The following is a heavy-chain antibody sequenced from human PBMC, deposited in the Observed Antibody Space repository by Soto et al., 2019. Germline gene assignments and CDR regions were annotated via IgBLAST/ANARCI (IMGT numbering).Heavy chain of an antibody. Sequence: QVQLQESGPGLVKPSETLSLTCTVSGGSIRSYYWSWIRQPPGKGLEWIGYIDYSGSTNYNPSLKSRVTISVDTSKNQFSLKLSSVTAADTAVYYCARAWGYYFDYWGQGTLVTVSS. CDR2: IDYSGST. CDR3: ARAWGYYFDY. D-gene: IGHD3-16*01. CDR1: GGSIRSYY. V-gene: IGHV4-59*01. J-gene: IGHJ4*02.